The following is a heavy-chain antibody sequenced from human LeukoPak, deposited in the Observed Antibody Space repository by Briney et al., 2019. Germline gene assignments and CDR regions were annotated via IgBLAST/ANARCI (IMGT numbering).Heavy chain of an antibody. Sequence: SQTLSLTCTVSGGSISSGGYYWSWIRQHPGKGLEWIGYIYYSGSTYYNPSLKSRVTISVDTSKNQSSLKLSSVTATDTAVYYCARIIVVVPAAISGWFDPWGQGTLVTVSS. CDR3: ARIIVVVPAAISGWFDP. CDR2: IYYSGST. CDR1: GGSISSGGYY. J-gene: IGHJ5*02. V-gene: IGHV4-31*03. D-gene: IGHD2-2*02.